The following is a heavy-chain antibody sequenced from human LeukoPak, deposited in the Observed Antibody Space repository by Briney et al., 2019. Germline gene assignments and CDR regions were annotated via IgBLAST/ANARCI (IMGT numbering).Heavy chain of an antibody. J-gene: IGHJ6*03. CDR3: AKDMVRGGGYYYYYMDV. D-gene: IGHD3-10*01. Sequence: GGSLRLSCAASGFTFSSSGMHWVRQAPGKGLEWVTFIRYDGSNKYYADSVKGRFTISRDNSKNTLYLQMNSLRAEDTAVYYCAKDMVRGGGYYYYYMDVWGKGTTVTISS. CDR1: GFTFSSSG. V-gene: IGHV3-30*02. CDR2: IRYDGSNK.